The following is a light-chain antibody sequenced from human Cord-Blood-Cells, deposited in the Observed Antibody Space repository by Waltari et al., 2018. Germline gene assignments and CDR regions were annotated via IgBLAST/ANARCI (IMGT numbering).Light chain of an antibody. J-gene: IGKJ4*01. CDR3: QQSYSTTRT. CDR1: QSISSY. Sequence: DIQMTQSPSSLSASVGDRVTITCRASQSISSYLNWYQQKPGKAPKLLIYAASSLQSGVPSRFSGSRSWTDFTLTISSLQPEDFATYYCQQSYSTTRTFGGGTKVEIK. V-gene: IGKV1-39*01. CDR2: AAS.